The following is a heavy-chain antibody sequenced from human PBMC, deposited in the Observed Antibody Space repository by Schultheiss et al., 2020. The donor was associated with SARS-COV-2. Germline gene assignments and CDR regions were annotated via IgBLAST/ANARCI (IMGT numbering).Heavy chain of an antibody. Sequence: SETLSLTCTVSGGSISSSSYYWGWIRQPPGKGLEWIGEIYHSGSTNYNPSLKSRVTISVDKSKNQFSLKLSSVTAADTAVYYCARDYSSGSRYYYGMDVWGQGTTVTVSS. V-gene: IGHV4-39*07. CDR3: ARDYSSGSRYYYGMDV. CDR2: IYHSGST. CDR1: GGSISSSSYY. D-gene: IGHD6-19*01. J-gene: IGHJ6*02.